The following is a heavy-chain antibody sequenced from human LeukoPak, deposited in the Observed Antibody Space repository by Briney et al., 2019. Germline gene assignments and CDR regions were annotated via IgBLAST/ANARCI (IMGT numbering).Heavy chain of an antibody. CDR1: GGSISSYY. CDR3: ARCAYDFWSGPYGMDV. Sequence: PSETLSLTCTVSGGSISSYYWSWLRQPPGKGLEWIGYIYYSGSTNYNPSLKSRVTISVDTSKNQFSLKLSSVTAADTAVYYCARCAYDFWSGPYGMDVWGQGTTVTVSS. J-gene: IGHJ6*02. D-gene: IGHD3-3*01. V-gene: IGHV4-59*01. CDR2: IYYSGST.